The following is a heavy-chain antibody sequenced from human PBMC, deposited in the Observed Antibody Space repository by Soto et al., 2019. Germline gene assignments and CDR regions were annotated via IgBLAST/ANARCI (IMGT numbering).Heavy chain of an antibody. CDR2: VSTDGSIT. CDR1: GFTFSSYW. J-gene: IGHJ6*02. Sequence: EVQLVESGGGLVQPGGSLRLSCADSGFTFSSYWMNWVRQAPGKGLVWVSRVSTDGSITNHADSVKGRFTISRDNAKNTLYLQMNSLRVEDSAVYYCARGASGMYVWCQGTTVTVSS. V-gene: IGHV3-74*01. CDR3: ARGASGMYV.